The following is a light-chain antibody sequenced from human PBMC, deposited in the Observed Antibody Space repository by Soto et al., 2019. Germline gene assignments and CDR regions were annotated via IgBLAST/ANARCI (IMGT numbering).Light chain of an antibody. CDR2: GAS. V-gene: IGKV3-20*01. CDR1: QSVTDNY. J-gene: IGKJ2*01. Sequence: EIVLTQSPGTLSLSPGERATLFCRASQSVTDNYLAWYQQRPGQAPRLLIYGASSSATGIPERFSGSGSGTDFTLTISRLEPEDFAVYYCQQYASSPQYTFGQGTDLEIK. CDR3: QQYASSPQYT.